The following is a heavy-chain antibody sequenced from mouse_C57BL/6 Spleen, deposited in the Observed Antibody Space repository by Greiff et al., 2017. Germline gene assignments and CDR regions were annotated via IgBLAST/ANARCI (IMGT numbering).Heavy chain of an antibody. CDR2: INPNNGGT. CDR1: GYTFTDYY. V-gene: IGHV1-26*01. J-gene: IGHJ2*01. CDR3: ARRGYGGSYDY. Sequence: EVQLQQSGPELVKPGASVKISCKASGYTFTDYYMNWVKQSHGKSLEWIGDINPNNGGTSYNQKFKGKATLTVDKYSSTAYLELRSLTSEDSAVDYCARRGYGGSYDYWGQGTTLTVSS. D-gene: IGHD1-1*01.